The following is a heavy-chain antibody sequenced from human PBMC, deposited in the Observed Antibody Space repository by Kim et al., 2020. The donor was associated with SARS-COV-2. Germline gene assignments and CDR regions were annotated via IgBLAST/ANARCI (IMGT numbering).Heavy chain of an antibody. CDR2: ISSSSSYI. J-gene: IGHJ4*02. CDR3: AREWELLLAY. CDR1: GFTFSSYS. D-gene: IGHD1-26*01. V-gene: IGHV3-21*01. Sequence: GGSLRLSCAASGFTFSSYSMNWVRQAPGKGLEWVSSISSSSSYIYYADEVKGRFTISRDNAKKSLYLQMNSMRAEDTAVYYCAREWELLLAYWGQGTLVTVSS.